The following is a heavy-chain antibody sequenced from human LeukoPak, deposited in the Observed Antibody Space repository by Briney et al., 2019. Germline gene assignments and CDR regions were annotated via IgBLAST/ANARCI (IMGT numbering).Heavy chain of an antibody. J-gene: IGHJ4*02. CDR2: IHHSGSI. V-gene: IGHV4-4*02. CDR3: ARGGDRSFDY. CDR1: GVSISSNLW. D-gene: IGHD3-10*01. Sequence: SETLSLTCAVSGVSISSNLWWTWVRQPPGKWLEWIAEIHHSGSINYNPSLKSRGTISVDKSKNQFSLNLNSVTAADTAVYYCARGGDRSFDYWGQGTLVTVSS.